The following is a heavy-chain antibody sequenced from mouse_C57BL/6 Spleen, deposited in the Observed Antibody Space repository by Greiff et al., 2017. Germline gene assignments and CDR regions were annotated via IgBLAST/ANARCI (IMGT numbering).Heavy chain of an antibody. CDR2: ISSGSSTI. J-gene: IGHJ4*01. V-gene: IGHV5-17*01. CDR3: ARNYYYGSKAMDY. CDR1: GFTFSDYG. D-gene: IGHD1-1*01. Sequence: EVQLVESGGGLVKPGGSLKLSCAASGFTFSDYGMHWVRQAPEKGLEWVAYISSGSSTIYYADTVKGRFTISRDNAKNTLFLQMTSLRSEDTAMYYCARNYYYGSKAMDYWGQGTSVTVSS.